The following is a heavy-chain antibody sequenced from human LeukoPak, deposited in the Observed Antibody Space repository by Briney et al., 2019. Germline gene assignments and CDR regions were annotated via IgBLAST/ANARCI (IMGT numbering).Heavy chain of an antibody. V-gene: IGHV4-39*01. CDR1: GGSISSSSYY. J-gene: IGHJ4*02. D-gene: IGHD2-8*01. Sequence: PSETLSLTCTVSGGSISSSSYYWGWIRQPPRKGLEWIGRIYYSGSTYYNPSLKSRVTISVDTSKNQFSLKLSSVTAADTAVYYCARTQYCTNGVCRYYYDSSGSYFDYWGQGTLVTVSS. CDR2: IYYSGST. CDR3: ARTQYCTNGVCRYYYDSSGSYFDY.